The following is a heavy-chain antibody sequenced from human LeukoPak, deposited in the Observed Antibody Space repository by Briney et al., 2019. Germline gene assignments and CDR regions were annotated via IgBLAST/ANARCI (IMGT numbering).Heavy chain of an antibody. CDR2: ISSSDSTI. CDR3: ARGGSGYYPFDY. V-gene: IGHV3-48*03. J-gene: IGHJ4*02. D-gene: IGHD3-22*01. Sequence: GGSLRLSCAASGFTFSSYEMHWVRQPPGKGLEWVSYISSSDSTIYYADSVKGRFTISRDNAKNSLYLQMNSLRAEDTAVYYCARGGSGYYPFDYWGQGTLVTVSS. CDR1: GFTFSSYE.